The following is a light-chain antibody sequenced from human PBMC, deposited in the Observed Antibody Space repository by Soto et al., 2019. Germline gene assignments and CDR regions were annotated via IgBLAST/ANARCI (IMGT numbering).Light chain of an antibody. Sequence: SSDVGGYKYVSWYQQTPGEAPKLIIYDDSNRPSRVSSRFSGSKSGNTASLTISGLQTEDEALYYCSSYTTTSLWVFGEGTQLTVL. V-gene: IGLV2-14*04. CDR1: SSDVGGYKY. J-gene: IGLJ3*02. CDR2: DDS. CDR3: SSYTTTSLWV.